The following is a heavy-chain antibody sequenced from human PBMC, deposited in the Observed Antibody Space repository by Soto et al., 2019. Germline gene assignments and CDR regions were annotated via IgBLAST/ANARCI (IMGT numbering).Heavy chain of an antibody. CDR1: GFTFSSYA. J-gene: IGHJ4*02. CDR3: AKVLWFGELSLMDLDY. V-gene: IGHV3-23*01. D-gene: IGHD3-10*01. Sequence: EVQLLESGGGLVQPGGSLRLSCVASGFTFSSYAMSWVRQAPGKGLEWVSVISAGGGSTHYADSVKGRFTVSRDNSKSTLYLQMNSLRADDTALYYCAKVLWFGELSLMDLDYWGQGTLVTVSS. CDR2: ISAGGGST.